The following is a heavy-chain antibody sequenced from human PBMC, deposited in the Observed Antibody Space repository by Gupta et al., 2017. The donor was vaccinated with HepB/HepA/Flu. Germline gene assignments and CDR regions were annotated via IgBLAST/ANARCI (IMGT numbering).Heavy chain of an antibody. D-gene: IGHD2-2*01. Sequence: EVQLVESGGGLVKPGGSLRLSCAASGFTFSSYSMNWVRQAPGKGLEWVSSISSSSSYIYYADSVKGRFTISRDNAKNSLYLQMNSLRAEDTAVYYCARDRARCSTSCPLGYWGQGTLVTVSS. J-gene: IGHJ4*02. CDR1: GFTFSSYS. V-gene: IGHV3-21*01. CDR2: ISSSSSYI. CDR3: ARDRARCSTSCPLGY.